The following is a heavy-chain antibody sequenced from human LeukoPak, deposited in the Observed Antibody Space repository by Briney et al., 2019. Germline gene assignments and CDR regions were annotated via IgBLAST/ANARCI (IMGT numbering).Heavy chain of an antibody. CDR3: ARVMGTVTTSIDY. Sequence: PSETLSLTCAVYGGSFSGYYWSWIRQPPGKGLEWIGEINHSGSTNYNPSLKSRVTISVDTSKNQFSLKLSSVTAADTAVYYCARVMGTVTTSIDYWGQGTLVTVSS. V-gene: IGHV4-34*01. CDR2: INHSGST. CDR1: GGSFSGYY. J-gene: IGHJ4*02. D-gene: IGHD4-17*01.